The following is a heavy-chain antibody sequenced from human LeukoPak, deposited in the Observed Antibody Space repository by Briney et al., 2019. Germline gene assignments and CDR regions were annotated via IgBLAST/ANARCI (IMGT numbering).Heavy chain of an antibody. D-gene: IGHD1-26*01. CDR1: GYTFTSYG. V-gene: IGHV1-18*01. J-gene: IGHJ5*02. Sequence: ASVKVSCKASGYTFTSYGISWVRQAPGQGLEWMGWISAYNGNTNYAQKLQGRVTMTTDTSTSTAYMELRSLRSDDTAVYYCATERKWELLRHWFDPWGQGTLVTVSS. CDR3: ATERKWELLRHWFDP. CDR2: ISAYNGNT.